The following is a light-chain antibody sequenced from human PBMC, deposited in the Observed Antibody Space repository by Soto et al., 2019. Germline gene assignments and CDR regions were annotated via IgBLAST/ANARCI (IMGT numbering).Light chain of an antibody. CDR1: SSDVGAYNF. J-gene: IGLJ1*01. CDR3: SAYTVSRTYV. Sequence: QSVLTQPASVSGSPGQSITISCTGTSSDVGAYNFVSWHQQHPGKAPKLMIYNVYDWPSGISYRFSGSKSGNTASLTISGLQGEDEADYYCSAYTVSRTYVFGTGTKVTVL. V-gene: IGLV2-14*03. CDR2: NVY.